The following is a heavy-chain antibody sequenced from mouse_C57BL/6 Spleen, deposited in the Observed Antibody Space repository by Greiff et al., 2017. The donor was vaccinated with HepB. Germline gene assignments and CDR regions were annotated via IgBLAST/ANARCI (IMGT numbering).Heavy chain of an antibody. CDR3: ARSYYGNHWYFDV. D-gene: IGHD2-1*01. V-gene: IGHV1-26*01. J-gene: IGHJ1*03. CDR2: INPNNGGT. CDR1: GYTFTDYY. Sequence: VQLQQSGPELVKPGASVKISCKASGYTFTDYYMNWVKQSHGKSLEWIGDINPNNGGTSYNQKFKGKATLTVDKSSSTAYMELRSLTSEDSAVYYCARSYYGNHWYFDVWGTGTTVTVSS.